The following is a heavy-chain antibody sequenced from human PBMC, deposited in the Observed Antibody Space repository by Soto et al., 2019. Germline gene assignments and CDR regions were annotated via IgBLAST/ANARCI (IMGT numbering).Heavy chain of an antibody. J-gene: IGHJ4*02. V-gene: IGHV3-15*01. Sequence: GGSLRLSCAASGFTFTNAWMSWVRQAPGRGLEWVGRIKSKADGGTADFAAPVKGKFAISRDDSKNTLYLQINSLKTEDTAVYYCTTLPLDYWGQGTLVTVS. CDR3: TTLPLDY. CDR2: IKSKADGGTA. CDR1: GFTFTNAW.